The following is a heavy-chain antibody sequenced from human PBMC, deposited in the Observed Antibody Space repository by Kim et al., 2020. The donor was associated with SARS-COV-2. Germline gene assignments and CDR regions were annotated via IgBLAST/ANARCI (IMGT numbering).Heavy chain of an antibody. CDR3: ARDLFHTGFDY. CDR2: NP. D-gene: IGHD2-8*02. Sequence: NPKVSHQFQGRFTFPRDTSANTASMELSSLGSEDTAVYYCARDLFHTGFDYWGQGTLVAVSS. J-gene: IGHJ4*02. V-gene: IGHV1-3*01.